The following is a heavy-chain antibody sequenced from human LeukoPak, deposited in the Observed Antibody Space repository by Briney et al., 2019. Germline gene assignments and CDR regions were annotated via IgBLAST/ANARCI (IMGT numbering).Heavy chain of an antibody. Sequence: PGGSLRLSCAASGFSFRDYAMTWVRQAPGKGLEWVSTVSGGAEATYYADSVKGRFAISRDNSKSALYLQMNSMSAEDTAIYYCAKDTPLTAYTSGWSNNCFDYWGQRTLVTVSS. CDR3: AKDTPLTAYTSGWSNNCFDY. J-gene: IGHJ4*02. CDR2: VSGGAEAT. CDR1: GFSFRDYA. D-gene: IGHD6-19*01. V-gene: IGHV3-23*01.